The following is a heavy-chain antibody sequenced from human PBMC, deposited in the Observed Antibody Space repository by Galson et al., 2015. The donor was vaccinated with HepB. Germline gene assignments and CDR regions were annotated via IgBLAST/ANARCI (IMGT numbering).Heavy chain of an antibody. CDR2: ISYDGSNK. J-gene: IGHJ6*02. CDR3: ARDHLLVVPAARSYYYYYGMDV. D-gene: IGHD2-2*01. V-gene: IGHV3-30*04. Sequence: SLRLSCAASGFTFSSYAMHWVRQAPGKGLEWVAVISYDGSNKYYADSVKGRFTISRDNSKNTLYLQMNSLRAEDTAVYYCARDHLLVVPAARSYYYYYGMDVLGQGTTVTVSS. CDR1: GFTFSSYA.